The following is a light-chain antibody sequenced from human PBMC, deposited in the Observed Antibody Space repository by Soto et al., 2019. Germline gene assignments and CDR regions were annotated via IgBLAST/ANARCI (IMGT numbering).Light chain of an antibody. CDR2: DAS. Sequence: DIQMTQYPSTLSASVGERVTSSCRASQSVNNWLAWYQRKPGKAPKLLIHDASTLESGIPSRFSGSGSGTEFTLTISSLQPDDFAAYYCQQYNSYWTFGQGTKVEIK. V-gene: IGKV1-5*01. CDR1: QSVNNW. J-gene: IGKJ1*01. CDR3: QQYNSYWT.